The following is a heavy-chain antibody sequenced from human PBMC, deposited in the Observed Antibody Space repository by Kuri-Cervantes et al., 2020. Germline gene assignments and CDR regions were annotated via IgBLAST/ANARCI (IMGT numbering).Heavy chain of an antibody. CDR1: GFTFSSYA. Sequence: GESLKISCAASGFTFSSYAMHWVRQAPGKGLEWVAVISYDGSNKYYADSVKGRFTISRDNSKNTLYLQMNSLRAEDTAVYYCARRIGYSGYLGPWGQGTLVTVSS. CDR2: ISYDGSNK. J-gene: IGHJ5*02. V-gene: IGHV3-30-3*01. CDR3: ARRIGYSGYLGP. D-gene: IGHD5-12*01.